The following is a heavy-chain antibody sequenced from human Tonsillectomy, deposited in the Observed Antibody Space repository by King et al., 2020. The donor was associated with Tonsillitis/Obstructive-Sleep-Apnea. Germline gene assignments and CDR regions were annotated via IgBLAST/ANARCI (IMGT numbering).Heavy chain of an antibody. CDR2: INWNGVST. V-gene: IGHV3-20*04. CDR1: GFTFDDYG. D-gene: IGHD4-17*01. Sequence: VQLVESGGGVVRPGGSLRLSCAASGFTFDDYGMNLVRQAPGEGLEGVSGINWNGVSTGYEDSVKGRFTISRYNAKNSLYLQMNSLRAEDTAWYYCAGGNDYGVLNFDYWGQGTLVTVSS. CDR3: AGGNDYGVLNFDY. J-gene: IGHJ4*02.